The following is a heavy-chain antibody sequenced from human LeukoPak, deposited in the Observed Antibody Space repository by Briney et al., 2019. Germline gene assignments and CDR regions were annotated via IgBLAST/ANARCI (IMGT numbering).Heavy chain of an antibody. J-gene: IGHJ1*01. V-gene: IGHV3-48*03. Sequence: GGSLRLSCAASGFTFSTSDMNWIRQAPGKGLEWVSHISSSGSTITYADSVKGRFTVSRVNTKNSLYLQMNSLRADDTAIYYCARTKWQLPWAWGQGTLVTVSS. CDR3: ARTKWQLPWA. D-gene: IGHD1-26*01. CDR2: ISSSGSTI. CDR1: GFTFSTSD.